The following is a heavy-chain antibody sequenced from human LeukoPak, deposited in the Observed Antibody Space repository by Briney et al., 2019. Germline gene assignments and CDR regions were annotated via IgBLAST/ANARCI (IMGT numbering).Heavy chain of an antibody. CDR3: ARGRNWNYQSHFDY. Sequence: SETLSLTCTVSGDCISDTRYFWGFIRRSPGKGLEWIVSLYYRETFYNPSLKSRLTISSDTSKNQFSLRLTSLTAADTGVYYCARGRNWNYQSHFDYWGQGTLVTVSS. J-gene: IGHJ4*02. CDR1: GDCISDTRYF. V-gene: IGHV4-39*07. CDR2: LYYRET. D-gene: IGHD1-7*01.